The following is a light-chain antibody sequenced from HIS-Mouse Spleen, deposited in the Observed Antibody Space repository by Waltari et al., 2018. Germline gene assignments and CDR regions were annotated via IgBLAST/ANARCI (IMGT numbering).Light chain of an antibody. CDR2: EVS. CDR3: SSYAGSKV. CDR1: SSDVGGYNY. V-gene: IGLV2-8*01. Sequence: QSALTQPPSASGSPGQSVTISCTGTSSDVGGYNYVSWYQQHPGKAPKLMIYEVSKRRSGVPERFSGSKSGNTASLTVSGLQAEDEADYYCSSYAGSKVFGGGTKLTVL. J-gene: IGLJ3*02.